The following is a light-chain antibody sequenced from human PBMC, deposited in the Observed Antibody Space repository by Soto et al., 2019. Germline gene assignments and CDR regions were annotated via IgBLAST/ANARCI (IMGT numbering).Light chain of an antibody. Sequence: SYELTQPPSVSVSPGQTASITCSGDKLGDKYACWYQQKPGQSPVLVIYQDSKRPSGITERFSGSNSGNTATLTISGTQAMDEADYYCQAWDSSTGGVFGTGTKLTVL. CDR2: QDS. V-gene: IGLV3-1*01. CDR3: QAWDSSTGGV. J-gene: IGLJ1*01. CDR1: KLGDKY.